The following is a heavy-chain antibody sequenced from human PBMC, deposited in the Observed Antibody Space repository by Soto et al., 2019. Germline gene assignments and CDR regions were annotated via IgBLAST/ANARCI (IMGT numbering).Heavy chain of an antibody. Sequence: QLQLQESGSGLVKPSQTLSLTCAVSGGSISSGGYSWSWIRQPPGKGLEWIGYIYHSGSTYYYPSLKSRVTIAVDRSKNQFSLKLSSVTAADTAVYYSAAGGGLPRYYWGQGTLVTVSS. D-gene: IGHD5-12*01. J-gene: IGHJ4*02. V-gene: IGHV4-30-2*01. CDR1: GGSISSGGYS. CDR3: AAGGGLPRYY. CDR2: IYHSGST.